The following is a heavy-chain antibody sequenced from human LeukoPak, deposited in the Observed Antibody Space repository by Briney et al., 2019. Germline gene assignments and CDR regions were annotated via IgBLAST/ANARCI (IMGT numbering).Heavy chain of an antibody. CDR1: GGSISSSTYY. CDR3: ARVTGYMIEDYFDY. J-gene: IGHJ4*02. V-gene: IGHV4-61*01. CDR2: IYYSGST. Sequence: SETLSLTCTVSGGSISSSTYYWSWIRQPPGKGLEWIGYIYYSGSTYYNPSLRSRVTISVDTSKNQFSLKLSSVTAADTAVYYCARVTGYMIEDYFDYWGQGTLVTVSS. D-gene: IGHD3-22*01.